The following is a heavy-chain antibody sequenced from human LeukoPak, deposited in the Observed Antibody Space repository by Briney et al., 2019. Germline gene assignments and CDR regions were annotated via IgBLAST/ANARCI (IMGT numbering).Heavy chain of an antibody. CDR2: IYYSGST. CDR1: GGSISSYY. J-gene: IGHJ6*04. V-gene: IGHV4-39*07. Sequence: PSEPLSLTCNVSGGSISSYYWSWIRQPPGKGLEWIGSIYYSGSTYYNPSLKSRVTISVDTSKNQFSLKLSSVTAADTAVYYCARDGGIAAAGTRPMDVWGKGTTVTVSS. CDR3: ARDGGIAAAGTRPMDV. D-gene: IGHD6-13*01.